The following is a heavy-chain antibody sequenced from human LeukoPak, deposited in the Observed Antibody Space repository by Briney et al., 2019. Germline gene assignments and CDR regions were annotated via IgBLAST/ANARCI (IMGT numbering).Heavy chain of an antibody. J-gene: IGHJ4*02. V-gene: IGHV4-61*02. D-gene: IGHD3-22*01. CDR3: ARSTDSSGYYQRYFDY. CDR2: IYTSGST. CDR1: GGSISSGSYY. Sequence: PSQTLSLTCTVSGGSISSGSYYWSSIRQPAGKGLERIGRIYTSGSTNYNPSLKSRVTISVDTSKNQFSLKLSSVTAADTAVYYCARSTDSSGYYQRYFDYWGQGTLVTVSS.